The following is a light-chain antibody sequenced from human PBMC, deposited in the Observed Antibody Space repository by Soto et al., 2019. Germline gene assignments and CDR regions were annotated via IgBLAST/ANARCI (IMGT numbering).Light chain of an antibody. Sequence: QAVVTQPASVSGSPGQSITISCTGTGSDVGGYNFVSWYQQHPGKAPKLMIYEVTNRPSGVSSRFSGSKSGNTASLTISGLQTEDEADDFCSSYTRQNTRVFGGRTKLTVL. CDR3: SSYTRQNTRV. CDR2: EVT. J-gene: IGLJ3*02. CDR1: GSDVGGYNF. V-gene: IGLV2-14*01.